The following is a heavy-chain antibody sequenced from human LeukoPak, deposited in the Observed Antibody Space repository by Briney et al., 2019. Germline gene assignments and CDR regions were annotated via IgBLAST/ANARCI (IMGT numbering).Heavy chain of an antibody. D-gene: IGHD3-22*01. CDR1: GGSLSGSHYY. Sequence: SETLSLTCSVSGGSLSGSHYYWGWMRQPPGKGLEWIGSVYHSGSTYYDPSLESRVTMSVDTSKNQFSLTLRSVTAADTAFYYCAILPASDTYYYDTIGYYRPGVHWGRGTLVTVSS. J-gene: IGHJ4*02. CDR2: VYHSGST. V-gene: IGHV4-39*07. CDR3: AILPASDTYYYDTIGYYRPGVH.